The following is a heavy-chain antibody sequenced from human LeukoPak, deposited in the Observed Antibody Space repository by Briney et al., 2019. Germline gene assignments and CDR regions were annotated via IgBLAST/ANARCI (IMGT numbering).Heavy chain of an antibody. J-gene: IGHJ6*02. CDR1: GGTFSSYA. CDR3: VKDRDFWSGLDV. Sequence: ASVKVSCKASGGTFSSYAISWVRQAPGQGLEWMGGIIPIFGTANYAQKFQGRVTITADESTSTAYMELSSLRSEDTALYYCVKDRDFWSGLDVWGQGTMVTVSS. D-gene: IGHD3-3*01. CDR2: IIPIFGTA. V-gene: IGHV1-69*13.